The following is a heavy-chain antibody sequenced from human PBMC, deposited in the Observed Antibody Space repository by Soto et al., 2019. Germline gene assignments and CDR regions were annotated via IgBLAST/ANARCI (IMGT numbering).Heavy chain of an antibody. V-gene: IGHV4-34*01. CDR1: GGSFSGYY. CDR3: ARGGDAFDI. CDR2: INHSGST. J-gene: IGHJ3*02. Sequence: PSDPLSLTCAVYGGSFSGYYWSWIRQPPGKGLEWIGEINHSGSTNYNPSLKSRVTISVDTSKNQFSLKLSSVTAADTAVYYCARGGDAFDIWGQGTLVTV.